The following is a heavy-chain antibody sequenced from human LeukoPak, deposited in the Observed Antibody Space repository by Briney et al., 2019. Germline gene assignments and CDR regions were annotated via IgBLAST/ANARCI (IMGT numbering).Heavy chain of an antibody. V-gene: IGHV4-39*07. Sequence: PSETLSLTCTVSGGSISNSDYYWSWIRQPPGKGLEWIGIIYYSGKTYYNPSLKSRVTISVDTSKNQFSLKLISVTAADTAVYYCARLYPGFSSSWAFDYWGQGTLVTVSS. CDR1: GGSISNSDYY. J-gene: IGHJ4*02. CDR3: ARLYPGFSSSWAFDY. CDR2: IYYSGKT. D-gene: IGHD3-22*01.